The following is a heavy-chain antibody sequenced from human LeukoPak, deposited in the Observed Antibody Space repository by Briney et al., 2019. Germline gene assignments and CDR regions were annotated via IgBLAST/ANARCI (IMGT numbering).Heavy chain of an antibody. Sequence: GGSLRLSCVASGFTFPTYAMMWVRQAPGKGLEWVSAISGSGGSTYYADSVKGRFTISRDNSKNTLYLQMNSLRAEDTAVYYCARALYSGYDYVPYFDYWGQGTLVTVSS. V-gene: IGHV3-23*01. CDR3: ARALYSGYDYVPYFDY. CDR1: GFTFPTYA. CDR2: ISGSGGST. J-gene: IGHJ4*02. D-gene: IGHD5-12*01.